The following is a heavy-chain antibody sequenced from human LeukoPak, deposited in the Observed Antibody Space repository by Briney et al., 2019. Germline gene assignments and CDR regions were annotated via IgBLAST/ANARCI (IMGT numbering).Heavy chain of an antibody. J-gene: IGHJ6*03. CDR1: KFTFSTSA. Sequence: GGSLRLSCAAPKFTFSTSALSWVRQAPGRGLEWLSGISGSGAKTYYSDSVKGRFTISRDNSKSTLYLQMNSLRVEDTAVYYCAKDPMWFGEGDYKYYMDVWGKGTTVIVSS. CDR3: AKDPMWFGEGDYKYYMDV. D-gene: IGHD3-10*01. V-gene: IGHV3-23*01. CDR2: ISGSGAKT.